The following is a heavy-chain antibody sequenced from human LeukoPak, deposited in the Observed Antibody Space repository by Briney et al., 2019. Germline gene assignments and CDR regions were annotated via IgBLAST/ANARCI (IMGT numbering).Heavy chain of an antibody. J-gene: IGHJ4*02. CDR3: ARDAAAGYSLAC. V-gene: IGHV4-4*02. D-gene: IGHD6-13*01. Sequence: SGTLSLTCGVSGGSISSGKWWSWVRQPPGKGLEWIGEISHSGSPNYNPSLKSRLTISVDLPKNQLSLDLRSVTAADTAVYYCARDAAAGYSLACWGQGTLVTVSS. CDR2: ISHSGSP. CDR1: GGSISSGKW.